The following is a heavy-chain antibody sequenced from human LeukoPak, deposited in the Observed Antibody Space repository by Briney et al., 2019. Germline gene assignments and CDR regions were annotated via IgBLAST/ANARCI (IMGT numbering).Heavy chain of an antibody. CDR3: ARKRRDIVGATTADY. V-gene: IGHV1-18*01. CDR2: ISAYNGNT. J-gene: IGHJ4*02. CDR1: GYTFTSYG. D-gene: IGHD1-26*01. Sequence: GASVKVSCKASGYTFTSYGISWVRQAPGQGLEWTGWISAYNGNTNYAQKLQGRVTMTTDTSTSTAYMELRSLRSDDTAVYYCARKRRDIVGATTADYWGQGTLVTVSS.